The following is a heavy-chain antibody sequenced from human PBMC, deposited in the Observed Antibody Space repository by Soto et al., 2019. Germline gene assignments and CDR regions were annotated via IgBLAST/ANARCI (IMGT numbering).Heavy chain of an antibody. CDR2: IIGDGNEI. Sequence: EVQLAESGGGLVQPGGSLRLSCAASGFTFSSHWMHWVRQAPGKGLVWVSRIIGDGNEITYADSVKGRFTISRDNAKNTVILQMNSLRAEDTAVYYCVRVHVRGKDRHFDYWGQGTLVTVSS. CDR1: GFTFSSHW. J-gene: IGHJ4*02. CDR3: VRVHVRGKDRHFDY. D-gene: IGHD3-16*01. V-gene: IGHV3-74*01.